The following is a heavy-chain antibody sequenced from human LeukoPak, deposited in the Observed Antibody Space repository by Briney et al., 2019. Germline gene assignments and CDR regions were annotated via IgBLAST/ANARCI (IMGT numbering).Heavy chain of an antibody. V-gene: IGHV4-59*12. CDR3: ARDYYDSSGYYRTYDY. Sequence: PSETLSLTCTVSGGSISSYYWSWIRQPPGKGLEWIGYIYYSGSTNYNPSLKSRVTMSVDTSKNQFSLKLSSVTAADTAVYYCARDYYDSSGYYRTYDYWGQGTLVTVSS. CDR1: GGSISSYY. D-gene: IGHD3-22*01. CDR2: IYYSGST. J-gene: IGHJ4*02.